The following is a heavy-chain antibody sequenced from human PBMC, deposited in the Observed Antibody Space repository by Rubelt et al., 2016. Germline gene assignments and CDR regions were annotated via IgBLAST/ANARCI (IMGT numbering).Heavy chain of an antibody. V-gene: IGHV3-48*04. J-gene: IGHJ4*02. CDR3: ARDLIAVTGDYYFDY. CDR1: GFIFSTYG. CDR2: ISSGGRTI. D-gene: IGHD6-19*01. Sequence: EVQMVEFGGGLVQPGGSLRLSCAASGFIFSTYGINWVRQAPGKGLDWVAYISSGGRTIYYADSVKGRFTISRDNARNSLYLQVNGRRAEDTAVYYCARDLIAVTGDYYFDYWGRGTLVTVSS.